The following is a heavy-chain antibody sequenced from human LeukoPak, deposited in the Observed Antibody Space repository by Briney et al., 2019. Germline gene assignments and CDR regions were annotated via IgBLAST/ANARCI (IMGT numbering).Heavy chain of an antibody. V-gene: IGHV3-7*01. Sequence: GGSLRLSCAASGFTFSDFWMAWVRQAPGRGLEWVANIKPDGSQKYYVGSVKGRFSISRDNAENSLYLQMNSLRAEDTAVYYCAKDIVAVAGKLFDYWGQGTLVTVSS. D-gene: IGHD6-19*01. CDR3: AKDIVAVAGKLFDY. J-gene: IGHJ4*02. CDR2: IKPDGSQK. CDR1: GFTFSDFW.